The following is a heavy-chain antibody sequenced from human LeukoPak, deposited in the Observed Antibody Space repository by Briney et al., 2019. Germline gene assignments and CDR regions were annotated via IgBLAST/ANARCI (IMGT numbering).Heavy chain of an antibody. CDR1: GFTFNYYN. CDR2: ITSSGAYI. Sequence: GGSLRLSCAASGFTFNYYNMNWVRQAPGKALEWVSSITSSGAYIFYAYSARGRFTISRYNAKDSLYLQMNSLGAEDTAVYYCASTAVASTGFDYWGQGTLVTVSS. J-gene: IGHJ4*02. V-gene: IGHV3-21*04. CDR3: ASTAVASTGFDY. D-gene: IGHD6-19*01.